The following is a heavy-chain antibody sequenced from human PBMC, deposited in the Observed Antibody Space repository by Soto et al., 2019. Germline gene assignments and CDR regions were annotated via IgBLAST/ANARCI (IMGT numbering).Heavy chain of an antibody. CDR1: GGSFSGYY. V-gene: IGHV4-34*01. D-gene: IGHD2-21*02. CDR3: ALVVVTATPEYFQH. Sequence: QVQLQQWGAGLLKPSETLSLTCAVYGGSFSGYYWSWIRQPPGKGLEWIGEINHSGSTNYNPSLKSRVTISVDTSKNQFPLKLSSVTAADTAVYYCALVVVTATPEYFQHWGQGTLVTVSS. CDR2: INHSGST. J-gene: IGHJ1*01.